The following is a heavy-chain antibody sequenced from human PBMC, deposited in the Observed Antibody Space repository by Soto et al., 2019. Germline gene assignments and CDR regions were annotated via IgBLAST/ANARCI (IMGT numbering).Heavy chain of an antibody. CDR2: IYHSGST. V-gene: IGHV4-4*02. Sequence: PSETLSLTCAVSGGSISSSNWWSWVRQPPGKGLEWIGEIYHSGSTNYNPSLKSRVTISVDTSKNQFSLKLTSVTAADTAVYYCARDKINGLFDYWGQGTLVTVSS. D-gene: IGHD2-8*01. J-gene: IGHJ4*02. CDR1: GGSISSSNW. CDR3: ARDKINGLFDY.